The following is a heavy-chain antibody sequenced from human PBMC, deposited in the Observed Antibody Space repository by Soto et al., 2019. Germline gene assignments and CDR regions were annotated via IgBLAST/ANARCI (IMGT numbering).Heavy chain of an antibody. V-gene: IGHV4-59*01. Sequence: SETLSLTSTVSGGSISRYYWSWIRQTPGKGLEWIGYISYSGSTNYNPSLKSRVTISLDTSKNQFSLKLSPVTAADTAVYYCAREGYSSGYYYYYGMDVWGQGTTVTSP. J-gene: IGHJ6*02. D-gene: IGHD3-22*01. CDR3: AREGYSSGYYYYYGMDV. CDR2: ISYSGST. CDR1: GGSISRYY.